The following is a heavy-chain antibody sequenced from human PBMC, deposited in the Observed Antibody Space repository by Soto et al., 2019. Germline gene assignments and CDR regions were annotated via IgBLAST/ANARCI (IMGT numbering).Heavy chain of an antibody. V-gene: IGHV3-23*01. J-gene: IGHJ3*02. CDR3: ARKGPPRDAFDI. CDR2: VLGGGGST. CDR1: GFTFSSYA. Sequence: EVQLLESGGGLVQPGGSLRLSCAASGFTFSSYAMSWVRQTPGKGLEWVSGVLGGGGSTFYADSVKGRFTISRDNSKNTLDGQMNSLRAEDTARYYCARKGPPRDAFDIWGQGTMVTVSS.